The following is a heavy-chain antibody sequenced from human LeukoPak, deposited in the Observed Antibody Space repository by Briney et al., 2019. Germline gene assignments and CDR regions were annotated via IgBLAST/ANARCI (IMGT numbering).Heavy chain of an antibody. CDR3: ARERKYCSGGSCYGKSFDY. Sequence: GGSLRLSCAASGFTFSSYGMHWVRQAPGKGLEWVAFIRYDGSNKYYADSVKGRFTISRDNSKNTLYLQMNSLRAEDTAVYYCARERKYCSGGSCYGKSFDYWGQGTLVTVSS. CDR1: GFTFSSYG. V-gene: IGHV3-30*02. D-gene: IGHD2-15*01. J-gene: IGHJ4*02. CDR2: IRYDGSNK.